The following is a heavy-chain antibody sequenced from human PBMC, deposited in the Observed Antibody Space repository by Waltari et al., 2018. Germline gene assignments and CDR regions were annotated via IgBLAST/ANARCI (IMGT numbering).Heavy chain of an antibody. V-gene: IGHV4-39*01. J-gene: IGHJ4*02. D-gene: IGHD5-12*01. CDR2: IYYSGRT. CDR3: ARPFSGYDDY. CDR1: GGSISSSSYH. Sequence: QLQLQESGPGLVKPSETLSLTCTVSGGSISSSSYHWGWIRQPPGKGLEWIGSIYYSGRTYYNPSLKRRVTRSVDTSKNQFSRKLSSVTAADTAVYYCARPFSGYDDYWGQGTLVTVSS.